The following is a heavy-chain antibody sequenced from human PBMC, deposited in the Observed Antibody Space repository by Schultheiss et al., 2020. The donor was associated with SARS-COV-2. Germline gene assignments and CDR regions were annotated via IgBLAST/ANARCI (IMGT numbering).Heavy chain of an antibody. Sequence: SETLSLTCTVSGDSISGYYWSWIRQPPGKGLEWIGYIYYSGSTNYNPSLKSRVTISVDTSKNQFSLKLSSVTAADTGVYYCARAVSYYTFFDYWGQGTLVTVSS. V-gene: IGHV4-59*01. CDR2: IYYSGST. CDR1: GDSISGYY. CDR3: ARAVSYYTFFDY. D-gene: IGHD3-22*01. J-gene: IGHJ4*02.